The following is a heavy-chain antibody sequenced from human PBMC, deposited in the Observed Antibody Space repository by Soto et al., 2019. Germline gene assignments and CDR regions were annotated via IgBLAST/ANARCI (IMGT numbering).Heavy chain of an antibody. CDR3: AQEGAARIHPYDY. CDR2: ISGSGGST. D-gene: IGHD6-6*01. Sequence: RGSLRLSCTASGFTFSSYAMSWVRQAPGKGLEWVSAISGSGGSTYYADSVKGRFTISRDNSKNTLYLQMNSLRAEDTAVYYCAQEGAARIHPYDYSGQGTLVTVPS. CDR1: GFTFSSYA. V-gene: IGHV3-23*01. J-gene: IGHJ4*02.